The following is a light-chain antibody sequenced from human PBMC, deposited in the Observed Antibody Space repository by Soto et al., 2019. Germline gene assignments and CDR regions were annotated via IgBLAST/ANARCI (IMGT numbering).Light chain of an antibody. J-gene: IGKJ1*01. V-gene: IGKV3-20*01. CDR3: QQYGSPPQP. CDR2: GAS. CDR1: QSVSSSY. Sequence: VCTQSTSTLSLSTVGRVPLSCSACQSVSSSYLAWYQQKPGQAPRLLIYGASSRATGIPDRFSGSGSGTDFTLTISRLEPEDFAVYYCQQYGSPPQPFAHVTKVDIK.